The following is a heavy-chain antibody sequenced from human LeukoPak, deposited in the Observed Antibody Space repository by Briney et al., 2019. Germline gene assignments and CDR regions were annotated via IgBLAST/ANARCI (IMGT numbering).Heavy chain of an antibody. V-gene: IGHV4-38-2*02. CDR2: IHQNGDT. J-gene: IGHJ5*02. D-gene: IGHD1-7*01. CDR3: ARMGFLNAVGTQGWFDP. Sequence: SETLSLTCTVPGYSVRSGYWWGWSRQPPGKGLEWIGSIHQNGDTYYGPSVKSRVTVSVDTSKNQFSLKLTSVTATDTAVYYCARMGFLNAVGTQGWFDPWGQGTLVTVSS. CDR1: GYSVRSGYW.